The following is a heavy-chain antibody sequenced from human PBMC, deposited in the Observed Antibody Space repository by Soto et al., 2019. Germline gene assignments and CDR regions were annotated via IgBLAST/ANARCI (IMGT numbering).Heavy chain of an antibody. CDR1: GGSIRSGDYY. Sequence: QVQLQESGPGLVKPSQTLSLTCTVSGGSIRSGDYYWSWIRQPPGKGLERIGYIYHSGSTYYNPSLKSRVTISVNTSKNQFSLKLSSVTAADTAVYYCAGERPDGARLDPWGQGTLVTVSS. CDR3: AGERPDGARLDP. J-gene: IGHJ5*02. D-gene: IGHD6-6*01. CDR2: IYHSGST. V-gene: IGHV4-30-4*01.